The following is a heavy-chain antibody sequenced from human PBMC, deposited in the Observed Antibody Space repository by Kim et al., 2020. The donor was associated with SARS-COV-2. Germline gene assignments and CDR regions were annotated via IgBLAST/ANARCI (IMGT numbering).Heavy chain of an antibody. CDR1: GFTFNTYG. D-gene: IGHD1-26*01. J-gene: IGHJ4*02. Sequence: GGSLRLSCAASGFTFNTYGMHWVRQAPGKGLEWVAVISYDGSNKYYADSVKGRFTISRDNSKNTLYLQMNSLRIEDTAVYYCAKSFSGSYFGYDYCGQGTLVTAS. CDR3: AKSFSGSYFGYDY. CDR2: ISYDGSNK. V-gene: IGHV3-30*18.